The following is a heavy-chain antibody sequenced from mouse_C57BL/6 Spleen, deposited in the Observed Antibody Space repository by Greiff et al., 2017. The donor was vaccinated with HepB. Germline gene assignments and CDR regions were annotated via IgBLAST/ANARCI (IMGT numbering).Heavy chain of an antibody. CDR2: ISDGGSYT. V-gene: IGHV5-4*01. Sequence: EVHLVESGGGLVKPGGSLKLSCAASGFTFSSYAMSWVRQTPEKRLEWVATISDGGSYTYYPDNVKGRFTISRDNAKNNLYLQMSHLKSEDTAMYYCARDGATIVTTRAYFDYWGQGTTLTVSS. CDR1: GFTFSSYA. D-gene: IGHD2-5*01. J-gene: IGHJ2*01. CDR3: ARDGATIVTTRAYFDY.